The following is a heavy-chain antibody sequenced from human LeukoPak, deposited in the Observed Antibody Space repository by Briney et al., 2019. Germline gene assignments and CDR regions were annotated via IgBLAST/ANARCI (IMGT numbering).Heavy chain of an antibody. J-gene: IGHJ5*02. CDR1: GYTFTSYD. V-gene: IGHV1-8*03. CDR2: MNPNSGNT. D-gene: IGHD2-2*01. Sequence: GASVKVSCKASGYTFTSYDINWVRQATGQGLEWMGWMNPNSGNTGYAQKFQGRVTITRNTSISTAYMELSSLRSDDTAVYYCARVGVPAAKAGFDPWGQGTLVTVSS. CDR3: ARVGVPAAKAGFDP.